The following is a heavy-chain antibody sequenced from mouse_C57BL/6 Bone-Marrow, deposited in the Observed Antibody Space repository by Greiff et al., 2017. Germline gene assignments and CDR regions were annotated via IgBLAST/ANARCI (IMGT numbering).Heavy chain of an antibody. Sequence: QVQLKQSGPGLVQPSQSLSITCTVSGFSLTSYGVHWVRQSPGKGLEWLGVIWCGGSTDYNAAFIFRLSISKDNSKSQVFFKMNSLQADDTAIYYCARNGGSGRGFAYWGQGTLVTVSA. J-gene: IGHJ3*01. CDR2: IWCGGST. V-gene: IGHV2-2*01. CDR1: GFSLTSYG. CDR3: ARNGGSGRGFAY. D-gene: IGHD4-1*01.